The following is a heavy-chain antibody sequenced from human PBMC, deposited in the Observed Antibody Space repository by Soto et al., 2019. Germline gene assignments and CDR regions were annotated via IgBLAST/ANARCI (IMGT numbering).Heavy chain of an antibody. D-gene: IGHD3-16*01. CDR2: IYYSGST. Sequence: SETLSLTCTVSDGSISTSGYSWGWIRQPPGKRLEWIGTIYYSGSTYYNPSLKSRVPISIDTSKNQFSLKLSSVTAADTAVYYCATSSVPFAFWGQGALVPVSS. CDR3: ATSSVPFAF. CDR1: DGSISTSGYS. J-gene: IGHJ4*02. V-gene: IGHV4-39*01.